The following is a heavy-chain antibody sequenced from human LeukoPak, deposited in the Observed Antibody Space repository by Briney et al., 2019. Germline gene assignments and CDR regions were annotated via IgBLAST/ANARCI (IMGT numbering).Heavy chain of an antibody. J-gene: IGHJ4*02. V-gene: IGHV3-7*05. Sequence: GSLRLSRAASGFTFSGHWMSWVRQAPGKGLECVANMNQEGSEKYYVDSVKGRFTISRDNARNSLFLQMNSLRAEDTAVYYCARDSKAYTSPDYWGQGTLGTVSS. D-gene: IGHD2-2*02. CDR2: MNQEGSEK. CDR1: GFTFSGHW. CDR3: ARDSKAYTSPDY.